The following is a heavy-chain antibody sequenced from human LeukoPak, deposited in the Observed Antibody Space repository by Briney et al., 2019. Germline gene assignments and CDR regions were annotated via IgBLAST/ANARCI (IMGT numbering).Heavy chain of an antibody. CDR2: IKSDGRNT. J-gene: IGHJ3*02. CDR1: GFTFSSSS. Sequence: ASLNISCASSGFTFSSSSMYWVRQPPGEELVWVSRIKSDGRNTFYAHSVKGRFTISRDNAKNTLYLQMSSLRAEDTAVYYCTRGSDGGFDIWGQGTMVTVSS. CDR3: TRGSDGGFDI. D-gene: IGHD4-23*01. V-gene: IGHV3-74*01.